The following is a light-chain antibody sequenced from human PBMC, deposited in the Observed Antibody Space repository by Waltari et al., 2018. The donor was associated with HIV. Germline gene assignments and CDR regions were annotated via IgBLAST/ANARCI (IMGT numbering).Light chain of an antibody. J-gene: IGLJ1*01. Sequence: QSALTQPPASFGSPGQSATTSCTGTSSDVGGYYYVSWYQQPPGQAPKLMIYEVSKRPSGVPDRFSGSKSGNTASLTVSGLQAEDEADYYCSSYAGSNNYVFGTGTKVTVL. CDR3: SSYAGSNNYV. CDR2: EVS. V-gene: IGLV2-8*01. CDR1: SSDVGGYYY.